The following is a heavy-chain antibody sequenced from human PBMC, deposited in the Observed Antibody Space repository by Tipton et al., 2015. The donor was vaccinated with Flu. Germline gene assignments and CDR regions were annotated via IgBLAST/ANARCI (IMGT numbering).Heavy chain of an antibody. D-gene: IGHD6-19*01. CDR3: AKDGWDTSGWYPFDY. CDR1: GFIFSSYG. CDR2: ISNDGSET. V-gene: IGHV3-30*02. Sequence: GSLRLSCAASGFIFSSYGMHWVRQAPGLGLEWVALISNDGSETYYADSVKGRFTISRDNSKNALYLAINSLRTEDTAVYYCAKDGWDTSGWYPFDYWGQGTLVTVSS. J-gene: IGHJ4*02.